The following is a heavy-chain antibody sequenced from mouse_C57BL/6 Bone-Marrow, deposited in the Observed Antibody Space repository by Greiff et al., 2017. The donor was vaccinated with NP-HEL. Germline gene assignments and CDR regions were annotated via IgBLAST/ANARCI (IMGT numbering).Heavy chain of an antibody. D-gene: IGHD3-2*02. J-gene: IGHJ3*01. V-gene: IGHV1-50*01. CDR2: IDPSDSYT. CDR3: ARRGSSGPFAY. CDR1: GYTFTSYW. Sequence: VQLQQPGAELVKPGASVKLSCKASGYTFTSYWMQWVKQRPGPGLEWIGEIDPSDSYTNYNQKFKGKATLTVDTSSSTAYMQLSSLTSEDSAVYYCARRGSSGPFAYWGQGTLVTVSA.